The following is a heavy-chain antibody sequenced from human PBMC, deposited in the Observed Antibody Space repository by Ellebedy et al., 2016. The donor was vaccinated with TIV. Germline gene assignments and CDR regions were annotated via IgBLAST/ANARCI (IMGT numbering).Heavy chain of an antibody. CDR3: AKDRGSGWYENWFDP. Sequence: GGSLRLSCAASGFTFSNFAMSWVRQAPGKGLEWVSIISGGGGRTDYADSVKGRFTISRDNSKSILYLGMNSLRVEDTAVYYCAKDRGSGWYENWFDPWGQGTQVTVSS. CDR2: ISGGGGRT. J-gene: IGHJ5*02. CDR1: GFTFSNFA. D-gene: IGHD6-19*01. V-gene: IGHV3-23*01.